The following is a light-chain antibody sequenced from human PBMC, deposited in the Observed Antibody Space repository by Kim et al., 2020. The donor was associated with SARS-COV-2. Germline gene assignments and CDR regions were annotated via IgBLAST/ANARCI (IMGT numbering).Light chain of an antibody. CDR1: QSVSKY. J-gene: IGKJ1*01. CDR2: DIS. CDR3: QQRSNWPRT. V-gene: IGKV3-11*01. Sequence: EIVLAQSPATLSLSPGERATLSCRASQSVSKYLAWYQHKPGQAPRLLIYDISHRATGVPARFSGSGSGTDFTLTISSLEPEDFAVYYCQQRSNWPRTFGQGTKVEIK.